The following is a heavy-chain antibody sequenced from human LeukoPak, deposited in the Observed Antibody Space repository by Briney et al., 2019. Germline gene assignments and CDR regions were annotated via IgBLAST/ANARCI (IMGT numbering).Heavy chain of an antibody. D-gene: IGHD5-24*01. CDR2: IYYSGST. Sequence: SETLSLTCTVSGGSISSSSYYWGWLRQPPGKGLEWIGSIYYSGSTYYNPSLKSRVTISVDTSKNQFSLKLSSVTAADTAVYYCARGEMATIEDAFDIWGQGTMVTVSS. J-gene: IGHJ3*02. CDR1: GGSISSSSYY. CDR3: ARGEMATIEDAFDI. V-gene: IGHV4-39*07.